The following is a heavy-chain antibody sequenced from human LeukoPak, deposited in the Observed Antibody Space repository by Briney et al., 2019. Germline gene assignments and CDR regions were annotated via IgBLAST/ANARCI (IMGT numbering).Heavy chain of an antibody. CDR1: GFTFSSYS. CDR2: ISSSSSYI. Sequence: GGSLRLSCAASGFTFSSYSMNWVRQAPGKGLEWVSSISSSSSYIYYADSVKARFTISRDNAKNSLYLQMNSLRAEDTAVYYCARVVRSSGSFDIWGQGTMVTVSS. V-gene: IGHV3-21*01. J-gene: IGHJ3*02. D-gene: IGHD3-22*01. CDR3: ARVVRSSGSFDI.